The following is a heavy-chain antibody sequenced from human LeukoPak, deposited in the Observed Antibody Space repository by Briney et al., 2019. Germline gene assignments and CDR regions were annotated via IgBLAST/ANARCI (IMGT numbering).Heavy chain of an antibody. J-gene: IGHJ4*02. CDR3: ARLDRSNYSIDY. CDR2: INNSGRT. Sequence: SETLSLTCTVSGGSITSYYWSWIRQPPGKGPEWIGYINNSGRTNYKPALKSRVTISLDTSKNQLSLKLNSVTAADTAVYFCARLDRSNYSIDYWGQGTLVTVSS. D-gene: IGHD3-22*01. V-gene: IGHV4-59*08. CDR1: GGSITSYY.